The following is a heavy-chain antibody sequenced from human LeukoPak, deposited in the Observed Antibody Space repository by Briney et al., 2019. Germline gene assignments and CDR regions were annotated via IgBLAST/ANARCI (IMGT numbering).Heavy chain of an antibody. Sequence: GGSLRLSCVASGFTFSSNGMHWVRQAPGKGLEWVTFIQYDGSKKYYADSVKGRFTISRDNAKNPLYLQMNSLRAEDTAVYYCARATYSSSWYRGDNWFDPWGQGTLVTVSS. CDR3: ARATYSSSWYRGDNWFDP. CDR2: IQYDGSKK. CDR1: GFTFSSNG. J-gene: IGHJ5*02. D-gene: IGHD6-13*01. V-gene: IGHV3-30*02.